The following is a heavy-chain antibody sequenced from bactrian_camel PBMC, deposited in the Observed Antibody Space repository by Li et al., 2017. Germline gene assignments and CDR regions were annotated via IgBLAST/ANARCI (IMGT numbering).Heavy chain of an antibody. CDR2: MHSEGHYT. CDR1: GDTYRTYY. J-gene: IGHJ4*01. D-gene: IGHD1*01. Sequence: DVQLVESGGGSVQAGGSLILSCAASGDTYRTYYMGWFRQAPGKEREGVATMHSEGHYTRYADSVKGRFTLSQDNAKKTVYLQMNNLNPEDSAMYYCAVRGSRGACTLTLSAFDIWGQGTQVTVSS. V-gene: IGHV3S40*01. CDR3: AVRGSRGACTLTLSAFDI.